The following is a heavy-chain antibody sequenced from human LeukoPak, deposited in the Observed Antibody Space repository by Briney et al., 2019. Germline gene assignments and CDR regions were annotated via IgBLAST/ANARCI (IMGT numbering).Heavy chain of an antibody. V-gene: IGHV3-9*03. CDR3: AKDRSYSNLSGGAFDI. D-gene: IGHD2/OR15-2a*01. J-gene: IGHJ3*02. CDR1: GFTFDDYA. Sequence: PGRSLRLSCAASGFTFDDYAMHWVRQAPGKGLGWVSGISWNSGNIGYADSVTGRFTISRDNAKNSLYLQMNSLRAEDMALYYCAKDRSYSNLSGGAFDIWGQGTMVTVSS. CDR2: ISWNSGNI.